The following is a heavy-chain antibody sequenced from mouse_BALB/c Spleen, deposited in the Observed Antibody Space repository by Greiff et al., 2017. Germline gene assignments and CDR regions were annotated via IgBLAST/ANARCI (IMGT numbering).Heavy chain of an antibody. J-gene: IGHJ4*01. V-gene: IGHV14-3*02. CDR2: IDPANGYT. Sequence: EVQLQQSGAELVKPGVSVKLSCTASGFNIKDTYMPWVKQRPEQGLEWIGRIDPANGYTKYDPKFQGQATITADTSSNTAYLQLSSLTSEDTAVDYCAIPAYYDGCYRGAMYYWGQGTSVTVSS. CDR1: GFNIKDTY. CDR3: AIPAYYDGCYRGAMYY. D-gene: IGHD2-3*01.